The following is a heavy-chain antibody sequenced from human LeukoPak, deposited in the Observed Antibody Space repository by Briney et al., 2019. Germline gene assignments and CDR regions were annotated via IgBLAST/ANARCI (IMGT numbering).Heavy chain of an antibody. D-gene: IGHD1-20*01. CDR1: GYTFTGYY. CDR3: ARGPITGTPFTNDASPHYFDY. Sequence: GASVKVSCKASGYTFTGYYMHRVRQAPGQGLEWMGWINPNSGGTNYAQKFQGRVTMTRDTSISTAYMELSRLRSDDTAVYYCARGPITGTPFTNDASPHYFDYWGQGTLVTVSS. CDR2: INPNSGGT. V-gene: IGHV1-2*02. J-gene: IGHJ4*02.